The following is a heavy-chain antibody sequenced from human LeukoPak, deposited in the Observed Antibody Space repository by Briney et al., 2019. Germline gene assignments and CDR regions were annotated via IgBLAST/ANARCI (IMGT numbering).Heavy chain of an antibody. J-gene: IGHJ5*02. CDR2: IYYSGST. V-gene: IGHV4-59*01. Sequence: PSETLSLTCTVSGGSISSYYWSWIRQPPGKGLEWIGYIYYSGSTNYNPSLKSRVTISVDTSKNQFSLKLSSVTAADTAVYYCARDLPRHWFDPWGQGTLVTVSS. CDR3: ARDLPRHWFDP. CDR1: GGSISSYY.